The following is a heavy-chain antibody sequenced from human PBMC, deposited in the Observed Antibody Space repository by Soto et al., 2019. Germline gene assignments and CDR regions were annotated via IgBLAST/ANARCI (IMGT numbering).Heavy chain of an antibody. CDR3: ARETYYYGSGSKLAAFDY. V-gene: IGHV4-39*02. D-gene: IGHD3-10*01. J-gene: IGHJ4*02. CDR2: IYYSGST. CDR1: GGSISSSGYY. Sequence: PSETLSLTCTVSGGSISSSGYYWGWIRQPPGKGLEWIGSIYYSGSTYYNPSLKSRVTISVDTSKNQFSLKLSSVTAADTAVYYCARETYYYGSGSKLAAFDYWGQGTLVTVSS.